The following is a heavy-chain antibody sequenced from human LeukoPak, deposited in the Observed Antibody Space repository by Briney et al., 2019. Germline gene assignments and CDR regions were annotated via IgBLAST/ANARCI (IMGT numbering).Heavy chain of an antibody. V-gene: IGHV3-23*01. Sequence: GGSLRISCAASGFTFSSYAMSWVRQAPGKGLEWVSAISGSGGSTYYADSVKGRFTISRDNSKNTLYLQMNSLRAEDTAVYYCAKDEIPYYDFWSGYNNWFDPWGQGTLVTVSS. CDR2: ISGSGGST. J-gene: IGHJ5*02. CDR1: GFTFSSYA. D-gene: IGHD3-3*01. CDR3: AKDEIPYYDFWSGYNNWFDP.